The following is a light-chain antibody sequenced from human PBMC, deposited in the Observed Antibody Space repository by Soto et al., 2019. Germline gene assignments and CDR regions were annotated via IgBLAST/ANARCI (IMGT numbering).Light chain of an antibody. CDR1: ISDVGGYNY. V-gene: IGLV2-14*01. CDR3: SSYTSSSTRV. CDR2: DVS. J-gene: IGLJ3*02. Sequence: QSALTQPASVSGSPGQSITISCTGTISDVGGYNYVSWYQQHPGKAPKLMIYDVSNRPSGVSNRFSGYKSGNTASLTISGLQAEDEADYYCSSYTSSSTRVFGGGTKLTVL.